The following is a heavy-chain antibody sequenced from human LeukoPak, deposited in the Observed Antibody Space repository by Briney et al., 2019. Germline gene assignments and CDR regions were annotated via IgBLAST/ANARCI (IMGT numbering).Heavy chain of an antibody. CDR3: ARDQGSEGYYYGMDV. CDR1: GFTFSTYD. V-gene: IGHV3-13*04. J-gene: IGHJ6*02. CDR2: IGFAGDT. Sequence: GGSLRLSCAASGFTFSTYDMHWVRQATGKGLEWVSAIGFAGDTYYSGSVKGRFTICRDNPKNTLFLQMNSLRAEDTAVYYCARDQGSEGYYYGMDVRGQGTTVTVSS.